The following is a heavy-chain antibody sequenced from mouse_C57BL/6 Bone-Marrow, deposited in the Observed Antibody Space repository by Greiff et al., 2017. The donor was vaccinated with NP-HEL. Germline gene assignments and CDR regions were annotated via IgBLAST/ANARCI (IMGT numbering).Heavy chain of an antibody. Sequence: VQLQQSGPELVKPGASVKISCKASGYTFTDYYMNWVKQSHGKSLEWIGDINPNNGGTSYNQKFKGKATLTVAKSSSTAYMELRSLTSAHSAVSDYSSEKRYGSRTMDYWGQGTSVTVSS. CDR2: INPNNGGT. J-gene: IGHJ4*01. V-gene: IGHV1-26*01. CDR1: GYTFTDYY. D-gene: IGHD1-1*01. CDR3: SSEKRYGSRTMDY.